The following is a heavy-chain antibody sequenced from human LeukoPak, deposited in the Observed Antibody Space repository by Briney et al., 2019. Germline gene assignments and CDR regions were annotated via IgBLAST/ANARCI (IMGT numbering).Heavy chain of an antibody. CDR2: ISSSSSYI. CDR3: ARVTGPASYYYYGTDV. Sequence: GGSLRLSCAASGFTFSSYSMNWVRQAPGKGLEWVSSISSSSSYIYYADSVKGRFTISRDNAKNSLYLQMNSLRAEDTAVYYCARVTGPASYYYYGTDVWGQGTTVTVSS. J-gene: IGHJ6*02. CDR1: GFTFSSYS. V-gene: IGHV3-21*01.